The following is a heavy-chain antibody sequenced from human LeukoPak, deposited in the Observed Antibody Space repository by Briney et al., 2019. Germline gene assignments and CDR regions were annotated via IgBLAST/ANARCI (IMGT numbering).Heavy chain of an antibody. CDR1: GFTVSSNY. V-gene: IGHV3-13*04. Sequence: PGGSLRLSCAASGFTVSSNYMSWVRQAPGKGLEWVSAIGTAGDTYYLGSVKGRFTISRESAKSSLYLQMNSLRAGDTAVYYCARGSGYVNTGEMDCWGQGTLVTVSS. CDR2: IGTAGDT. D-gene: IGHD5-12*01. J-gene: IGHJ4*02. CDR3: ARGSGYVNTGEMDC.